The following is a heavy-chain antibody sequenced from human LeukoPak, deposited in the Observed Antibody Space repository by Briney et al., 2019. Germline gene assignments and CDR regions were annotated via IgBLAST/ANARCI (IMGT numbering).Heavy chain of an antibody. CDR3: ARGRAAAGPFDY. V-gene: IGHV4-4*07. D-gene: IGHD6-13*01. CDR1: GGSISSYY. Sequence: PSETLSLTCTVPGGSISSYYWSWIRQPAGNGLEWIGRIYTSGSTNYNPSLKSRVTMSVDTSKNQFSLKLSSVTAADTAVYYCARGRAAAGPFDYWGQGTLVTVSS. CDR2: IYTSGST. J-gene: IGHJ4*02.